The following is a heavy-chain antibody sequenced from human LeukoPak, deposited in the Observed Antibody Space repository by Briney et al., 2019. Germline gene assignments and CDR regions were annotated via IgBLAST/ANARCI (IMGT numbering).Heavy chain of an antibody. CDR2: ISSSSSYI. V-gene: IGHV3-21*01. CDR3: ARDGGDYYDSSGYPFPH. Sequence: KPGGSLRLSCAASGFTFGSYNMNWVRQAPGKGLEWVSSISSSSSYIYYADSVKGRFTISRGNAKKALDLQMNSLRAEHTAVYYCARDGGDYYDSSGYPFPHWGQGTLVTVSS. J-gene: IGHJ1*01. D-gene: IGHD3-22*01. CDR1: GFTFGSYN.